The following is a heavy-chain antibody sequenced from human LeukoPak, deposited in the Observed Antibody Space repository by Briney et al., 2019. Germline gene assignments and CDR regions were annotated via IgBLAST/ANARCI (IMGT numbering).Heavy chain of an antibody. CDR3: ARDPPSSYDDFWSGYQRDYYYYGMDV. V-gene: IGHV3-30-3*01. D-gene: IGHD3-3*01. CDR2: ISYAGSNK. J-gene: IGHJ6*02. CDR1: GFTFSRYP. Sequence: PGRSQRLSCAPSGFTFSRYPLHCVRDAPGKGVVWVAVISYAGSNKYYADSVKGRFNFSRDNYKITLYLQMNILRAEDTAVYYCARDPPSSYDDFWSGYQRDYYYYGMDVWGQGTTVTVSS.